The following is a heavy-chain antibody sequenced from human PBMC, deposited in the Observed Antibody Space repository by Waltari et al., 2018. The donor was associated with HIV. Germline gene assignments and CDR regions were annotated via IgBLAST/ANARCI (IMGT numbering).Heavy chain of an antibody. Sequence: VQLLESGGGLVRPGGYVRLSCTAYGFTFREYELAWVRQAPGRGRDWGSGISGSGDKTFNMDTVNGRFTISRDNTKKTVTLHMRTLRDDDTALYYCSTYTFSFFAYWGPGTPVTVSS. CDR1: GFTFREYE. V-gene: IGHV3-23*01. J-gene: IGHJ4*02. CDR3: STYTFSFFAY. CDR2: ISGSGDKT. D-gene: IGHD3-16*01.